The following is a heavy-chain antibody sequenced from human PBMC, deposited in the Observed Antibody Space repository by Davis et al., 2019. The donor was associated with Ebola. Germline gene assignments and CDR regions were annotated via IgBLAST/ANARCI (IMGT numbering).Heavy chain of an antibody. D-gene: IGHD3-3*01. J-gene: IGHJ6*04. CDR2: ISYDGSNK. CDR3: AKGSVTIFGVAPDYYGMDV. V-gene: IGHV3-30*18. Sequence: GESLKISCAASGFTFSSYGMQWVRQAPGKGLEWVAVISYDGSNKYYVDSVKGRFTISRDNSKNTLYLQMNSLRAEDTAVYYCAKGSVTIFGVAPDYYGMDVWGKGTTVTVSS. CDR1: GFTFSSYG.